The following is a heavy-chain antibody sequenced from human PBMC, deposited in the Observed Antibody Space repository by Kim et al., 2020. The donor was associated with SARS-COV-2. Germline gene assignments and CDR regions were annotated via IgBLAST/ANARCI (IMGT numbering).Heavy chain of an antibody. D-gene: IGHD4-17*01. J-gene: IGHJ4*02. CDR3: AILTTVADRPFDY. V-gene: IGHV3-30*02. Sequence: YADPGKGRFTISRDNSNNTLYLQMNSLRAEDTAVYYCAILTTVADRPFDYWGQGTLVTVSS.